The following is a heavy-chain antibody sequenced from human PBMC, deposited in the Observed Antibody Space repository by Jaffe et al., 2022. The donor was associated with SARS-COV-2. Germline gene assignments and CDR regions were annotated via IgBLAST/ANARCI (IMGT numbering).Heavy chain of an antibody. V-gene: IGHV3-21*01. CDR3: ARLLHDEDTAMVNTDY. J-gene: IGHJ4*02. CDR1: GFTFSSYS. CDR2: ISSSSSYI. Sequence: EVQLVESGGGLVKPGGSLRLSCAASGFTFSSYSMNWVRQAPGKGLEWVSSISSSSSYIYYADSVKGRFTISRDNAKNSLYLQMNSLRAEDTAVYYCARLLHDEDTAMVNTDYWGQGTLVTVSS. D-gene: IGHD5-18*01.